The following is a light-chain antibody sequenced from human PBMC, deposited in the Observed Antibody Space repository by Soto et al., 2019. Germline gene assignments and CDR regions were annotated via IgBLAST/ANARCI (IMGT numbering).Light chain of an antibody. CDR3: QHYNSYSEA. V-gene: IGKV1-5*03. CDR2: KAS. CDR1: QSISGW. J-gene: IGKJ1*01. Sequence: DIQMTQGPSTQSASVVYRVTITCRASQSISGWLAWYQQKPGKAPKLLIYKASTLKSGVPSRFSGSGSGTEFTLTISSLQPDHFATYYCQHYNSYSEAFGQGTKVDIK.